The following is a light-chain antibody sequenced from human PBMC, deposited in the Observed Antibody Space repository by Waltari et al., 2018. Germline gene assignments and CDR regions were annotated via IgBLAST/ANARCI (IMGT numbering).Light chain of an antibody. Sequence: HSALAQPASVSGSPGQSITISCTGTSSDVGGYNYVSWYQQHPGKAPRLMIYDVNNRPPGVSNRFSGSKSGYTDSLTISDLHPTQDSDYHCSSFTIAYACWFGLEPKLTVL. CDR1: SSDVGGYNY. V-gene: IGLV2-14*03. CDR3: SSFTIAYACW. J-gene: IGLJ3*02. CDR2: DVN.